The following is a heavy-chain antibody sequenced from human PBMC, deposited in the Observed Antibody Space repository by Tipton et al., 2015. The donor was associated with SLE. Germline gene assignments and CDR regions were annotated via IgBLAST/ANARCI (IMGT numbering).Heavy chain of an antibody. D-gene: IGHD3-10*01. CDR1: GGPISSSPQY. Sequence: TLSLTCSVSGGPISSSPQYWAWIRQAPGKGPEWIGSVSYSGITFSNPALRSRLTMPVDTSRNQFSLKLTSVTAADTAVYYCARHTGLMVQGVMLNGISWFDPWGQGILVTVSS. CDR3: ARHTGLMVQGVMLNGISWFDP. J-gene: IGHJ5*02. V-gene: IGHV4-39*01. CDR2: VSYSGIT.